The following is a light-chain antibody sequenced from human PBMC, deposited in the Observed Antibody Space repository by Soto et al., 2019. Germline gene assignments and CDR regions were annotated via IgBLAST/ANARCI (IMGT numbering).Light chain of an antibody. CDR2: DVS. J-gene: IGLJ1*01. CDR1: SSDIGGYDY. Sequence: QSALTQPASVSGSPGQSITISCTGTSSDIGGYDYVSWYQQYPGKAPKLMIYDVSNRPSVVSDRFSGSKSANTASLTITGLQAEDEADYYCNSYTTSSSLYVFGTGTKVTVL. V-gene: IGLV2-14*01. CDR3: NSYTTSSSLYV.